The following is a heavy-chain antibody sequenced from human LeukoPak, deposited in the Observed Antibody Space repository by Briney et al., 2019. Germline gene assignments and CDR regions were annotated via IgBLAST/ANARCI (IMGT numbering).Heavy chain of an antibody. CDR1: GFTFSSYA. V-gene: IGHV3-23*01. CDR3: AKGCGPTCYVPRDY. D-gene: IGHD2/OR15-2a*01. J-gene: IGHJ4*02. Sequence: GGSLRLSCAASGFTFSSYAMSWVRQAPGKGLEWVSAISGSGGSTYYADSVKGRFTISRDNSMNTLYLEMNSLRAEDTAVYYCAKGCGPTCYVPRDYWGQGTLVTVSS. CDR2: ISGSGGST.